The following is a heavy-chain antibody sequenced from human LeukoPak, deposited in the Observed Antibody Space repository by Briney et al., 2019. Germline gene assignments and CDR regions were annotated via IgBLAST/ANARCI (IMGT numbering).Heavy chain of an antibody. J-gene: IGHJ4*02. Sequence: SETLSLTCTVSGGSISSYYWSWLRQPPGKGLEWIGYIYYSGSTNYNPSLKSRVTISVDTSKNQFSLKLSSVTAADTAVYYCAREAGYCSSTSCSFFDYWGQGTLVTVSS. V-gene: IGHV4-59*01. CDR2: IYYSGST. CDR3: AREAGYCSSTSCSFFDY. CDR1: GGSISSYY. D-gene: IGHD2-2*01.